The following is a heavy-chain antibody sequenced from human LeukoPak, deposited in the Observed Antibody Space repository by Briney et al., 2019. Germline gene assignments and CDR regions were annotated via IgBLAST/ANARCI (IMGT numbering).Heavy chain of an antibody. Sequence: SETLSLTCTVSGGSISTYYWSWIRQPPGKGLEWIGYIYYSGNINYNPSLKSRVTISVDTSKNQFFLKLSSVTAADTAVHYCARDVGDHGDSFNFHYWGQGTLVTVSS. CDR3: ARDVGDHGDSFNFHY. CDR1: GGSISTYY. D-gene: IGHD4-17*01. V-gene: IGHV4-59*01. J-gene: IGHJ4*02. CDR2: IYYSGNI.